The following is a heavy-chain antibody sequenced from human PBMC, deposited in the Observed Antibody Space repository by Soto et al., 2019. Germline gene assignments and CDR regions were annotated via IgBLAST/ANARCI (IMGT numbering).Heavy chain of an antibody. J-gene: IGHJ4*02. V-gene: IGHV4-59*01. CDR2: IYYSGST. CDR3: ARKSDYAGTEFDY. Sequence: QVQLQESGPGLVNPSETLSLTCTVSGGSIRSYYWTWIRQAPGKGLEWIVHIYYSGSTNYNPSLKSQVTISVDTSKNHFSLKLTSVTAADTAVYYGARKSDYAGTEFDYWGQGTLVTVSS. CDR1: GGSIRSYY. D-gene: IGHD4-17*01.